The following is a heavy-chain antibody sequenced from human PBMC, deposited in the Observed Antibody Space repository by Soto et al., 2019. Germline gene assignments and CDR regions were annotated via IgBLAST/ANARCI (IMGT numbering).Heavy chain of an antibody. CDR3: ARDEAYYGSGSKHQTAYYYVRDV. Sequence: SETLSLTCTVSGGSVSSGSYYWSWIRQPPGKGLEWIGYIYYSGSTNYNPSLKSRVTISVDTSKNQFSLKLSSVTAADPAVYYCARDEAYYGSGSKHQTAYYYVRDVWGQGTTVTVSS. J-gene: IGHJ6*02. V-gene: IGHV4-61*01. CDR1: GGSVSSGSYY. D-gene: IGHD3-10*01. CDR2: IYYSGST.